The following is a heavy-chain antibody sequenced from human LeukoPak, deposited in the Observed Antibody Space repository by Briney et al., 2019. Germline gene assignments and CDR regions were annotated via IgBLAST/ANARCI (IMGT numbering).Heavy chain of an antibody. CDR1: GGSISSGSYY. J-gene: IGHJ5*02. V-gene: IGHV4-61*02. CDR3: ARGRPGGYHWFDP. CDR2: IYTSGST. Sequence: SQTLSLTCTVSGGSISSGSYYWSWIRQPAGKGLEWIGRIYTSGSTNYNPSLKSRVTISVDTSKNQFSLKLSSVTAADTAVYYCARGRPGGYHWFDPWGQGTLVTVSS. D-gene: IGHD5-12*01.